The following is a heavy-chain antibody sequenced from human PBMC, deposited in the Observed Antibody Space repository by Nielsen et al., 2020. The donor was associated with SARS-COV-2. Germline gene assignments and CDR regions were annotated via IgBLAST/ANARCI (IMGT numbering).Heavy chain of an antibody. D-gene: IGHD5-18*01. CDR1: GFTFSSYG. Sequence: GESLKISCAASGFTFSSYGMHWVRQAPGKGLEWVAVIWCDGSNKYYADSVKGRFTISRDNSKNTLYLQMNSLRAEDTAVYYCARSGYSYGSLNYYYGMDVWGQGTTVTVSS. CDR2: IWCDGSNK. J-gene: IGHJ6*02. CDR3: ARSGYSYGSLNYYYGMDV. V-gene: IGHV3-33*01.